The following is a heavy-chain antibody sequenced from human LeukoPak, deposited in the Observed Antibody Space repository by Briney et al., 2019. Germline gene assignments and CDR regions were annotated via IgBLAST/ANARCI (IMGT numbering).Heavy chain of an antibody. D-gene: IGHD3-10*01. J-gene: IGHJ2*01. CDR3: ARVVSYYGSSYRLLGL. Sequence: GGSLRLSCEASGFSFSTYGMHWVRQAPGKGLEWVALIWFDGSNKHYADSVKGRFTISRDNSKNTMYLQMDSLRAEDTAVYYCARVVSYYGSSYRLLGLWGRGTLVTVSS. CDR1: GFSFSTYG. CDR2: IWFDGSNK. V-gene: IGHV3-33*01.